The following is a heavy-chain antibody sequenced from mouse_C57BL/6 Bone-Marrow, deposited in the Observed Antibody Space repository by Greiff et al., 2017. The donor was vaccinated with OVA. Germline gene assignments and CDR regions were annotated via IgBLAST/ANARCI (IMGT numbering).Heavy chain of an antibody. V-gene: IGHV1-55*01. D-gene: IGHD1-1*01. CDR2: ISPGSGRT. Sequence: QVQLQQPGAELVKPGASVKMSCKASGYTFTSYWITWVKQRPGPGLEWIGDISPGSGRTKYNEKFTSKATLTVDTSSSTAYMQLSSLTSEDSAVYYGARGSFYYYGSRGGFAYWGQGTLVTVSA. J-gene: IGHJ3*01. CDR1: GYTFTSYW. CDR3: ARGSFYYYGSRGGFAY.